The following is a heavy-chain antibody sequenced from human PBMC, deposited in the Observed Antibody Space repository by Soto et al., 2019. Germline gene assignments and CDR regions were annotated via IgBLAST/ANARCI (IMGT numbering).Heavy chain of an antibody. Sequence: QVQLVESGGGVVQPGRSLRLSCAASGFTFSSYGMHWVRQAPGKGLEWVAVLSYDGSNKYYADSVKGRFTISRDNTKNSLCLQMNSLTAEDTAVDYCAIDGQGPGRAYGLDVWGQGTSVTVSS. V-gene: IGHV3-30*03. CDR3: AIDGQGPGRAYGLDV. CDR2: LSYDGSNK. J-gene: IGHJ6*02. CDR1: GFTFSSYG.